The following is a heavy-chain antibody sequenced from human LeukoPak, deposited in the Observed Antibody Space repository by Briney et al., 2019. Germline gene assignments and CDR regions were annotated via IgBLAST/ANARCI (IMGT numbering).Heavy chain of an antibody. CDR1: GGSISSGGYY. Sequence: PSETLSLTCTVSGGSISSGGYYWSWIRQPPGKGLEWIGYIYYSGSTNYNPSLKSRVTISVDTSKNQFSLKLSSVTAADTAVYYCARRVHSGSYGDWGQGTLVTVSS. D-gene: IGHD1-26*01. CDR2: IYYSGST. J-gene: IGHJ4*02. V-gene: IGHV4-61*08. CDR3: ARRVHSGSYGD.